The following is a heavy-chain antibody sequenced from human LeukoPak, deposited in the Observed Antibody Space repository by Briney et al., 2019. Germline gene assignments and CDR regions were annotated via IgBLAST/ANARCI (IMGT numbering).Heavy chain of an antibody. CDR1: GFTLTNAW. J-gene: IGHJ4*02. CDR3: TTDRGVAARPLFDF. D-gene: IGHD6-6*01. Sequence: GGSLRLSCAASGFTLTNAWMGWVRQAPGKGLERIGRIKSKTDGGTTDYAAPVKGRFIISRDDSRNTLYLQLNSLKSEDTAEYYCTTDRGVAARPLFDFWGQGILVTVSS. V-gene: IGHV3-15*01. CDR2: IKSKTDGGTT.